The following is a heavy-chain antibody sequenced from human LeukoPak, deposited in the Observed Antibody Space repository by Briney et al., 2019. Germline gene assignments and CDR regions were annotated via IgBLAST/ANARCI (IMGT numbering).Heavy chain of an antibody. V-gene: IGHV4-34*01. J-gene: IGHJ6*03. CDR3: ARGIRYSYYYYYMDV. CDR1: GGSFSGYY. D-gene: IGHD3-3*01. Sequence: SETLSLTCAVYGGSFSGYYWSWIRQPPGKGLEWIGEINHSGSTNYNPSLKSRVTISVDTSKNQFSLKLSSVTAADTAVYYCARGIRYSYYYYYMDVWGKGTTVTISS. CDR2: INHSGST.